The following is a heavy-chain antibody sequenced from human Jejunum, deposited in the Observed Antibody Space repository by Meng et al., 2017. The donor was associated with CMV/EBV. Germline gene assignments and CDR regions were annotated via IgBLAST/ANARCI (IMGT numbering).Heavy chain of an antibody. D-gene: IGHD3-10*01. CDR3: ARSKYYFGSGTYPTN. CDR2: VYASEGYDGGRT. J-gene: IGHJ4*02. CDR1: GGFISSYC. Sequence: QVQLQASGPGLVQPSETLSLTCTVSGGFISSYCWSWIRQPPGKRLEWIGYVYASEGYDGGRTNYNPSLKSRVTISADTSKNQFSLKMTSVTAADTAVYFCARSKYYFGSGTYPTNWGQGTLGTVSA. V-gene: IGHV4-59*01.